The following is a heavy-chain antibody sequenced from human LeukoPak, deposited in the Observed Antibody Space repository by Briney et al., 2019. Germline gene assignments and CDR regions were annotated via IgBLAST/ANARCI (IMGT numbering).Heavy chain of an antibody. Sequence: SETLSLTCTVSGGSIRGYYWSWLRQPPGKGLEWIGYIYTCGSSNHNRSLKSRVPISVDTSKNQCSLKLRSVTAADTGVFFFWRHEQQLVTGYDFWGQGTLVTVSS. CDR3: WRHEQQLVTGYDF. CDR1: GGSIRGYY. CDR2: IYTCGSS. J-gene: IGHJ4*02. D-gene: IGHD6-13*01. V-gene: IGHV4-59*08.